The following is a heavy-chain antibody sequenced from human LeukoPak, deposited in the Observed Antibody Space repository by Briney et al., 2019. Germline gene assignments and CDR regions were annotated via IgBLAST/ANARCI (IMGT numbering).Heavy chain of an antibody. CDR2: IHTSGST. V-gene: IGHV4-61*02. CDR3: ARARRYCSSTSCYLSYFDY. CDR1: GGSISNANYY. D-gene: IGHD2-2*01. Sequence: SETLSLTCTVSGGSISNANYYWAWIRQPAGKGLEWIGRIHTSGSTNYNPSLKSRVTISVDTSKNQFSLKLSSVTAADTAVYYCARARRYCSSTSCYLSYFDYWGQGTLVTVSS. J-gene: IGHJ4*02.